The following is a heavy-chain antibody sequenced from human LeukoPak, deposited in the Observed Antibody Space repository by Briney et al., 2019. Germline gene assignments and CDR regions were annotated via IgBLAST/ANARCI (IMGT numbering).Heavy chain of an antibody. CDR1: GYSISSAYY. Sequence: SETLSLTCAVSGYSISSAYYWGWIRQPPGKGLEWIGSIYHSGSTYYNPSLKSRVTISVDTSKNQFSLKLSSVTAADTAVYYCARRLSAYAFDIWGQGTMVTVSS. D-gene: IGHD2/OR15-2a*01. CDR3: ARRLSAYAFDI. V-gene: IGHV4-38-2*01. J-gene: IGHJ3*02. CDR2: IYHSGST.